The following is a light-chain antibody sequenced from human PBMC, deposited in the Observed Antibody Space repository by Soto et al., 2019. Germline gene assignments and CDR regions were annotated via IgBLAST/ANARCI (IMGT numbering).Light chain of an antibody. CDR2: AAS. CDR3: QQSYSTPWT. Sequence: DIQMTQSPSSLSASVGDRVTITCRASQSISSYLNWYQQKPGKTPKLLIYAASSLQSGVPSRFSGSGSGTDFTLTVSSLQPEDFAICYCQQSYSTPWTFGQGTKVEIK. V-gene: IGKV1-39*01. J-gene: IGKJ1*01. CDR1: QSISSY.